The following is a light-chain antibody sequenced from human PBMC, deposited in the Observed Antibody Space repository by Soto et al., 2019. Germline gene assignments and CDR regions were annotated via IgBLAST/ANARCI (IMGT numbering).Light chain of an antibody. V-gene: IGLV2-14*01. CDR2: EVS. J-gene: IGLJ2*01. CDR3: CSYTRGTSAV. Sequence: QSALTQPASVSGSPGQSITISCTGTRSDVGRYNYVSWFQQHPGKAPKLMIFEVSTRPAGVSNRFSGSKSGNTACLTISGLQIEDEADYYCCSYTRGTSAVFGGGTKLTV. CDR1: RSDVGRYNY.